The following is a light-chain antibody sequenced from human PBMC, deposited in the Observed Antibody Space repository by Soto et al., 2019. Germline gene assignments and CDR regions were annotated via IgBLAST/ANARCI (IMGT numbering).Light chain of an antibody. CDR1: QGIGND. Sequence: AIQMAQSPSSLSASVGDRVTITCRASQGIGNDVGWFQQKPGKAPKLLIYAAATLQSGVPSRFSGSSSGTDFNLTISSLQSEDFAAYYCLQDHNYPLTFGGGTKVEI. CDR2: AAA. CDR3: LQDHNYPLT. V-gene: IGKV1-6*02. J-gene: IGKJ4*01.